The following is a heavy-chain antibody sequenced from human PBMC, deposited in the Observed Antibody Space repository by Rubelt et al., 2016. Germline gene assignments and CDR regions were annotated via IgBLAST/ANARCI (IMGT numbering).Heavy chain of an antibody. Sequence: YYADSVKGRFTISRDNAKNSLYLQMNSLRAEDTAVYYCARDFVKRLGNDAFDIWGQGTMVTVSS. V-gene: IGHV3-21*01. J-gene: IGHJ3*02. CDR3: ARDFVKRLGNDAFDI. D-gene: IGHD6-25*01.